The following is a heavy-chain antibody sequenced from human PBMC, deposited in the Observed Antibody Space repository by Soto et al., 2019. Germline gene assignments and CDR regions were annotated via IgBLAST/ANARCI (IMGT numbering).Heavy chain of an antibody. CDR1: VFTLSTYS. D-gene: IGHD3-16*02. Sequence: GGSLRLSCEVSVFTLSTYSMNWVRQAPGKGLEWVSFITSSGSTTYYADSVKGRFTVSRDNVKNSLFLQMNSLRDEDTAVYYCARVAIASGGVIAVTYALDVWGQGTTVTVSS. V-gene: IGHV3-48*02. J-gene: IGHJ6*02. CDR3: ARVAIASGGVIAVTYALDV. CDR2: ITSSGSTT.